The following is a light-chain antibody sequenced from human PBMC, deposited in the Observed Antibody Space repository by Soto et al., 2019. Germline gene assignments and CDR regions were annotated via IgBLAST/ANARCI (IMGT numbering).Light chain of an antibody. Sequence: QSALTQPASVSGSPGQSITISCTGTSSDVGGYNYVSWYQQHPGKAPKLMIYDVSNRPSGVSNRFSGSKSGNTASLTISGIEAEDEADYYCTSYTSSSTLCVFGTGTKLTFL. CDR1: SSDVGGYNY. CDR2: DVS. CDR3: TSYTSSSTLCV. V-gene: IGLV2-14*01. J-gene: IGLJ1*01.